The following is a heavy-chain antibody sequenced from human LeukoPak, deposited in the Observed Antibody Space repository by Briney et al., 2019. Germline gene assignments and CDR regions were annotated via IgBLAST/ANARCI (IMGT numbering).Heavy chain of an antibody. D-gene: IGHD3-22*01. J-gene: IGHJ1*01. V-gene: IGHV1-2*06. CDR2: INPKSGGT. Sequence: ASVKVSCKASGYTFTDYYMHWLRQAPGQGLEWMGRINPKSGGTNHAQKFQGRVTITTDEYPSTTYMEHISPRTEDTAVYYCATDPLRGRYYYDSSGYLSYQHWGQGTLVTVSS. CDR3: ATDPLRGRYYYDSSGYLSYQH. CDR1: GYTFTDYY.